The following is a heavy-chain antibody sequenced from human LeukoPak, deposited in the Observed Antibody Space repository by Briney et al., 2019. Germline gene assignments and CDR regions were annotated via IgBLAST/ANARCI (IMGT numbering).Heavy chain of an antibody. V-gene: IGHV4-59*02. D-gene: IGHD7-27*01. Sequence: SETLSLTCTISSGSVSDYYWSWIRQSPGKGLEWIGYIYHTGSTSYSPSLKSRVTISADTSQNQFSLKLSSVTAADTAVYYCASRKLGNDYWGQGTLVTVSS. CDR2: IYHTGST. CDR1: SGSVSDYY. J-gene: IGHJ4*02. CDR3: ASRKLGNDY.